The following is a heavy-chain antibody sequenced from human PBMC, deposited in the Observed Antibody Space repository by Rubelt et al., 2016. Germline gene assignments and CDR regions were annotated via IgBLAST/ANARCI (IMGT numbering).Heavy chain of an antibody. Sequence: EVQLVESGGGLVQPGGSLRLSCAASGFTFSSYSMNWVRQAPGKGLEWVSYISSSSSTIYYADSVKGRFTSSSDNAKNALYRQMNSLRDEETAGYYCATQGYCSSTSCYGAYWGQGTLVTVSS. J-gene: IGHJ4*02. CDR2: ISSSSSTI. D-gene: IGHD2-2*01. CDR1: GFTFSSYS. CDR3: ATQGYCSSTSCYGAY. V-gene: IGHV3-48*02.